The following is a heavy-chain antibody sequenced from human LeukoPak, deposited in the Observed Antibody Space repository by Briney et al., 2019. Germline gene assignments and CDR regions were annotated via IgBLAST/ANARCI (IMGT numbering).Heavy chain of an antibody. CDR1: GGTFSSYA. D-gene: IGHD2-15*01. J-gene: IGHJ4*02. V-gene: IGHV1-69*13. CDR3: ARSSGGSYGEIDY. Sequence: SVKVSCKASGGTFSSYAISWVRQAPGQGLEWMGGIIPIFGTTNYAQKFQGRVTITADESTSTAYMELSSLRSEDTAVYYCARSSGGSYGEIDYWGQGTLVTVSS. CDR2: IIPIFGTT.